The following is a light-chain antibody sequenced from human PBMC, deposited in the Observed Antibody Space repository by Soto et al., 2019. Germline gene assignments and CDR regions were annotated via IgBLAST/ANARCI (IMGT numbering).Light chain of an antibody. J-gene: IGKJ4*01. CDR2: LGS. CDR1: QSLLHSNGYNY. Sequence: DIVMTQSPLSLPVTPGEPASISCRSSQSLLHSNGYNYLVWYLQKPGQSLQLLIYLGSNRASGVPDRFSGSGSGTDFTLKISRVEAEDVGVYYCMQALQTPLTFGGGTKVEIK. CDR3: MQALQTPLT. V-gene: IGKV2-28*01.